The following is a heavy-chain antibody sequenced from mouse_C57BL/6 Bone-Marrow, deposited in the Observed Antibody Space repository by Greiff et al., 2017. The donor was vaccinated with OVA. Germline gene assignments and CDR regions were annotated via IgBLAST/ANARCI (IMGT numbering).Heavy chain of an antibody. CDR1: GYAFTNYL. CDR3: ATAQAVAY. V-gene: IGHV1-54*01. J-gene: IGHJ3*01. D-gene: IGHD3-2*02. CDR2: INPGSGGT. Sequence: QVQLQQSGAELVRPGTSVKVSCKASGYAFTNYLIEWVKQRPGQGLEWIGVINPGSGGTNYTEKFKGEATLTADKSSSTAYMQLSSLTSEDSAVYFCATAQAVAYWGQGTLVTVSA.